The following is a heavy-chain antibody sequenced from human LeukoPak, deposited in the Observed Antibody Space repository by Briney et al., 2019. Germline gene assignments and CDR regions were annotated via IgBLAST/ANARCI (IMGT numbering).Heavy chain of an antibody. CDR1: GFTFSSYS. D-gene: IGHD6-19*01. J-gene: IGHJ3*02. Sequence: PGGSLRLSCAASGFTFSSYSMNWVRQAPGKGLEWVSSISGSSSYINYADSVKGRFTISRDNAQNSLFLQLNSLRAEDTAVYYCARDPYSSGWYKDAFDIWGQGTMVTVSS. CDR2: ISGSSSYI. CDR3: ARDPYSSGWYKDAFDI. V-gene: IGHV3-21*01.